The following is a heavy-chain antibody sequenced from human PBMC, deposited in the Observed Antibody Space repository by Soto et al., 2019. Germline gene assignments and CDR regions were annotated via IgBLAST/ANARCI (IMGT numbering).Heavy chain of an antibody. CDR2: TSYDGSNN. CDR3: ARWGTTGGLDV. Sequence: VQLVESGGGLVKPGGSLRLSCAASGFTFRSYVIHWVRQAPGKGLEWVALTSYDGSNNFYGDSVKGRFTISRDNSRNTVELQMDSLRLEDTALYYCARWGTTGGLDVWGQGTLVSVSS. V-gene: IGHV3-30*03. D-gene: IGHD3-16*01. J-gene: IGHJ4*02. CDR1: GFTFRSYV.